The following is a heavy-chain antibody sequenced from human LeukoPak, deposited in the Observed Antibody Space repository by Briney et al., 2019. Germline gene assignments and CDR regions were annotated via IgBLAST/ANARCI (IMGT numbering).Heavy chain of an antibody. CDR3: AQMGIAARIDY. CDR2: IYTSGST. D-gene: IGHD6-6*01. CDR1: GGSISSGSYY. V-gene: IGHV4-61*02. J-gene: IGHJ4*02. Sequence: SQTLSLTCTVSGGSISSGSYYWSWIRQPAGKGLEWIGRIYTSGSTNYNPSLKSRVTISVDTSKNQFSLKLSSVTAADTGVYYCAQMGIAARIDYWGQGTLVTVSS.